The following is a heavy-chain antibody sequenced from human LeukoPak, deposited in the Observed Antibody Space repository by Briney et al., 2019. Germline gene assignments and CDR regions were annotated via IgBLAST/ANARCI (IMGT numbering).Heavy chain of an antibody. D-gene: IGHD2-8*01. V-gene: IGHV3-9*01. CDR3: AREGSVCSNGICRYFDF. CDR2: INWDSGYI. CDR1: GFTFEGCA. Sequence: GGSLRLSCAASGFTFEGCAMHWVRQAPGKGPEWVSSINWDSGYIEYADSVRGRFTISRDNAKNSLYLQMNSLKAGGTALYYCAREGSVCSNGICRYFDFWGQGTLVTVSS. J-gene: IGHJ4*02.